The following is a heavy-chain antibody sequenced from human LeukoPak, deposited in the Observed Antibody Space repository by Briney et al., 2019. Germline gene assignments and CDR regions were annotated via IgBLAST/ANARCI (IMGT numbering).Heavy chain of an antibody. CDR1: GGSFSGYY. V-gene: IGHV4-59*08. CDR3: ARRMATTYGHWFDP. D-gene: IGHD5-24*01. Sequence: PSETLSLTCAIYGGSFSGYYWSWIRQPPGKGLEWIGYIFYTGSTNYNPSLSSRVTISVDMSKNQFSLNLNSVTAADTAMYYCARRMATTYGHWFDPWGQGTLVTVSS. CDR2: IFYTGST. J-gene: IGHJ5*02.